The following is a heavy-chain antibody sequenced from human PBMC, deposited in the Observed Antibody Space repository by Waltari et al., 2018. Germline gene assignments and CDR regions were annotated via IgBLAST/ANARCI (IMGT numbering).Heavy chain of an antibody. CDR2: IIPIFGTA. CDR1: GGTFSSSA. Sequence: QVQLVQSGAEVKKPGSSVKVSCKASGGTFSSSAISWVRQAPGPGLAWMGGIIPIFGTANYAQKFQGRVTITADESTSTAYMELSSLRSEDTAVYYCARDSKSDSSGWFGSYRGAFDIWGQGTMVTVSS. J-gene: IGHJ3*02. CDR3: ARDSKSDSSGWFGSYRGAFDI. V-gene: IGHV1-69*01. D-gene: IGHD6-19*01.